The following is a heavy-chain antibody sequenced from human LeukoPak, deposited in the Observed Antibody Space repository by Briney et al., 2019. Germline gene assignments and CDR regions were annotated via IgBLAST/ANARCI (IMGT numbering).Heavy chain of an antibody. CDR2: ISGSGDNT. J-gene: IGHJ4*02. Sequence: GGSLRLSCAASGFTFSSYAMNWVRQAPGKGLEWVSFISGSGDNTYYADSVKGRFTISRDSSKNTLYLQMNSLRAEDTAVYYCAKSRGESRGASNYWGQGTLVTVSS. CDR1: GFTFSSYA. CDR3: AKSRGESRGASNY. D-gene: IGHD1-26*01. V-gene: IGHV3-23*01.